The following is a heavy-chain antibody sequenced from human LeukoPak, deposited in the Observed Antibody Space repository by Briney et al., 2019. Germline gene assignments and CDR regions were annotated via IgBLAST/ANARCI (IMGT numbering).Heavy chain of an antibody. CDR2: IHYSGSS. CDR1: GGSISNYY. D-gene: IGHD5-24*01. J-gene: IGHJ4*02. Sequence: PSETLSLTCTVSGGSISNYYWSWIRQPPGKGLEWIGYIHYSGSSNYNPSLKSRVTISVDTSKNQFSLKLSSVTAADTAVYYCASVEMATMAQDYWGQGTLVTVSS. V-gene: IGHV4-59*08. CDR3: ASVEMATMAQDY.